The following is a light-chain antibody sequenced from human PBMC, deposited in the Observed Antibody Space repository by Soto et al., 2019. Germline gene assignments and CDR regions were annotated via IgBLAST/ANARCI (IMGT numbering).Light chain of an antibody. V-gene: IGKV1-39*01. J-gene: IGKJ1*01. CDR2: RAS. CDR3: QHSYSSPPWT. CDR1: QSISTY. Sequence: IQMTQSPSSLSASVGYRVTISCRASQSISTYLNWYQQKPGTAPKLLIYRASSVKSGVPPRFSGSGSGRDFTLTISSLRPEDIATYFCQHSYSSPPWTFGQGTKVDTK.